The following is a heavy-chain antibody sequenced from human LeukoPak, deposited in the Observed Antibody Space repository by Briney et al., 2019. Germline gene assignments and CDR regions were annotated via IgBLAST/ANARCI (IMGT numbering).Heavy chain of an antibody. CDR3: AKVGYFFGYLYYFDS. Sequence: GGSLRLSCAASGFTFSNAWMNWVRQAPGKGLEWVGRIKSKTDGGTIDYAAPVKGRFTISRDDSKNALYLQMNSLKTEDTAVYYCAKVGYFFGYLYYFDSWGQGTLVTVSS. CDR2: IKSKTDGGTI. J-gene: IGHJ4*02. D-gene: IGHD5-18*01. V-gene: IGHV3-15*07. CDR1: GFTFSNAW.